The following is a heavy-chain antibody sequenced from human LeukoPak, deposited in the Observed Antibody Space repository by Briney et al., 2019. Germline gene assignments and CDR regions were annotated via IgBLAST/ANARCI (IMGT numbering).Heavy chain of an antibody. V-gene: IGHV3-30-3*01. Sequence: GRSLRLSCAASGFTFSSYAMHWVRQAPGKGLEWVAVISYDGSNKYYADSVKGRFTISRHNSKNTLYLQMNSLRAEDTAVYYCATVPYWGQGTLVTVSS. J-gene: IGHJ4*02. CDR3: ATVPY. CDR2: ISYDGSNK. CDR1: GFTFSSYA.